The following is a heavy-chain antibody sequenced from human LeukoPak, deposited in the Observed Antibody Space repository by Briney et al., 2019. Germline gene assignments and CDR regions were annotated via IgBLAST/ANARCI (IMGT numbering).Heavy chain of an antibody. Sequence: SETLSLTCTVSGGSISSSSYYWGWLRQPPGKGLEWIGSISYSGSTYYNPSLKSRVTISVDTSKNQFSLRLSSVTAADTAVYHCARHYYDSSDYYPYYFNHWGQGTLVTVSS. CDR3: ARHYYDSSDYYPYYFNH. CDR1: GGSISSSSYY. V-gene: IGHV4-39*01. D-gene: IGHD3-22*01. CDR2: ISYSGST. J-gene: IGHJ4*02.